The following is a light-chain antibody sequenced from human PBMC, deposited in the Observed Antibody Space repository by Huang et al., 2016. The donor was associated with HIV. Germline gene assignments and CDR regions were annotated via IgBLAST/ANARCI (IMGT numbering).Light chain of an antibody. CDR2: GAS. CDR3: QQSYSTPWT. J-gene: IGKJ1*01. CDR1: QTISTY. V-gene: IGKV1-39*01. Sequence: DTQMTQSPSSLSASVGDRVTITCRASQTISTYLNWYQQQPGKAPKLLSNGASSLQSGVPSRFIGSGSGTDFTLTIRSLQREDFATYFCQQSYSTPWTFGQGTKVEIK.